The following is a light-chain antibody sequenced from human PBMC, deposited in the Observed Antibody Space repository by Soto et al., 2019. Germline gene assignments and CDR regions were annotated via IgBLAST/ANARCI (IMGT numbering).Light chain of an antibody. CDR2: DVS. CDR1: SSDIGGYNY. Sequence: GQSVTISCTGTSSDIGGYNYVSWYQQHPGKAPKLMIYDVSNRPSGVSNRFSGSKSGNTASLTISGLQAEDEADYYCSSYTSSRSYVFGTGTKVTVL. CDR3: SSYTSSRSYV. J-gene: IGLJ1*01. V-gene: IGLV2-14*04.